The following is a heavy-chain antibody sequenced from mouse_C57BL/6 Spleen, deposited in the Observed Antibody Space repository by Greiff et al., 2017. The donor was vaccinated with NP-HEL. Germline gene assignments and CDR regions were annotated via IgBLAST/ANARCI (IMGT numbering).Heavy chain of an antibody. Sequence: DVHLVESEGGLVQPGSSMKLSCTASGFTFSDYYMAWVRQVPEKGLEWVANINYDGSSTYYLDSLKSRFIISRDNAKNILYLQMSSLKSEDTATYYCAREGNYYGSSYGYFDVWGTGTTVTVSS. J-gene: IGHJ1*03. CDR2: INYDGSST. CDR1: GFTFSDYY. CDR3: AREGNYYGSSYGYFDV. D-gene: IGHD1-1*01. V-gene: IGHV5-16*01.